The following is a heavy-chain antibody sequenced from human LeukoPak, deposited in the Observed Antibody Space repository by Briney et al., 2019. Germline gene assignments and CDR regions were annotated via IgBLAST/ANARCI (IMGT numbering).Heavy chain of an antibody. V-gene: IGHV3-33*08. D-gene: IGHD3-10*01. CDR1: GFTVSSNY. CDR3: ASAAMVRGVISAGLDR. J-gene: IGHJ4*02. Sequence: PGGSLRLSCAASGFTVSSNYMSWVRQAPGKGLEWVAVIWYDGSNKYYADSVKGRFTISRDNSKNTLYLQMNSLRAADTAVYYCASAAMVRGVISAGLDRWGQGTLVTVSS. CDR2: IWYDGSNK.